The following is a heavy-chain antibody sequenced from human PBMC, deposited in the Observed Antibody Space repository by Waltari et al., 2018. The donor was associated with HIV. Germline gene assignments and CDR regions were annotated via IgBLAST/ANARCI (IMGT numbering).Heavy chain of an antibody. CDR3: ARDGPYGSSWYTRGAFDI. J-gene: IGHJ3*02. CDR1: GGSISSYY. CDR2: IYYSGST. V-gene: IGHV4-59*01. Sequence: QVQLQESGPGLVKPSETLSLTCTVSGGSISSYYWSWIRQPPGKGLEWIVYIYYSGSTNYNPSLKSRVTISVDTSKNQFSLKLSSVTAADTAVYYCARDGPYGSSWYTRGAFDIWGQGTMVTVSS. D-gene: IGHD6-13*01.